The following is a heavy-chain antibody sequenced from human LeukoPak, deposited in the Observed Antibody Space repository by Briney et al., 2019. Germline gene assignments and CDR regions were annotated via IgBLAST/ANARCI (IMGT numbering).Heavy chain of an antibody. J-gene: IGHJ4*02. CDR1: GFTFSSYS. CDR3: ARDWREIGADY. CDR2: ISSSSYTI. V-gene: IGHV3-48*02. D-gene: IGHD5-24*01. Sequence: GGSLRLSCAASGFTFSSYSINWVRQAPGKGLEWVPYISSSSYTIYYADSVKGRFTISRDNAKNSLYLQMTSLRDEDTAVYYCARDWREIGADYWGQGTLVTVSS.